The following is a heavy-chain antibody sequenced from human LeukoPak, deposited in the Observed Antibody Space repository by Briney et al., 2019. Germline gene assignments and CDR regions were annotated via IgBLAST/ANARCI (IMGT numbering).Heavy chain of an antibody. Sequence: PGGSLRLSCAASGFTFSGSAMHWVRQASGKGLEWVGRIRSKANSYATAYAASVKGRFTISRDDSKNTAYLQMNSLKTEDTAVYYCTRDSNPPMDVWGKGTTVTVSS. D-gene: IGHD4-11*01. CDR3: TRDSNPPMDV. J-gene: IGHJ6*03. V-gene: IGHV3-73*01. CDR1: GFTFSGSA. CDR2: IRSKANSYAT.